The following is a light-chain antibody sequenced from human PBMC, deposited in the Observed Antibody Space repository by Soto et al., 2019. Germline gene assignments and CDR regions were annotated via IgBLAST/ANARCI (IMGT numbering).Light chain of an antibody. J-gene: IGLJ1*01. CDR1: SSDVGGYNY. V-gene: IGLV2-14*01. CDR2: DVS. CDR3: SSYTSSSTLLYV. Sequence: QSALTQPASVSGSPGQSITISCTGTSSDVGGYNYVSWYQQHPGKAPKLMIYDVSNRPSGVSNRFSGSKSGNTASLTISGLQAYDEADYYCSSYTSSSTLLYVFGTGTKLTVL.